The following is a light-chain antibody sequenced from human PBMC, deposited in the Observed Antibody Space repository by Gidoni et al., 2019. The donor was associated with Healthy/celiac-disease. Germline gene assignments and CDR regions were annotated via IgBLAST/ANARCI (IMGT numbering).Light chain of an antibody. J-gene: IGLJ2*01. CDR2: GNS. V-gene: IGLV1-40*01. CDR3: QSYDSSLSGYVV. Sequence: QSVLTQPPSVSGAPGQRVPISCTGSSSNIGAGYDVHWYQPLPGTAPKLLIYGNSNRPSGVPDRFPGSKSGTSASLAITGLQAEDGADYYCQSYDSSLSGYVVFGGGTKLTVL. CDR1: SSNIGAGYD.